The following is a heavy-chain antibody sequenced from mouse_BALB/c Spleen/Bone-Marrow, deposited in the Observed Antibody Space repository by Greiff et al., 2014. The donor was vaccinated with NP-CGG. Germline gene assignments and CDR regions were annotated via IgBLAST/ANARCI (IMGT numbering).Heavy chain of an antibody. Sequence: EVQLVESGGGLVKPGGSLKLSCAASGFTFSDYYMYWVRQTPEKRLEWVATISDCGSYTYYPDSVKGRFTISRDNAKNNLYLQMRSLKSEDKASYYCARDDDYCWDYWGQGPSATVSS. CDR1: GFTFSDYY. CDR3: ARDDDYCWDY. CDR2: ISDCGSYT. V-gene: IGHV5-4*02. D-gene: IGHD2-12*01. J-gene: IGHJ4*01.